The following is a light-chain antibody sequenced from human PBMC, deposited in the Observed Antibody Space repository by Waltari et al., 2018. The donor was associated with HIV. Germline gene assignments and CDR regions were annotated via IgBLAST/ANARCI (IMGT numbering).Light chain of an antibody. CDR3: SSYADRNGFYVV. J-gene: IGLJ2*01. CDR2: EVT. Sequence: QSALTQPPSASGSPGQSVTISCTGTKSDIGGYNYVSWYQQHPGKAPKLVISEVTKRPSGVPDRFSGSKSGTRASLTVSGLQAEDEADYYCSSYADRNGFYVVFGGGTRLTVL. CDR1: KSDIGGYNY. V-gene: IGLV2-8*01.